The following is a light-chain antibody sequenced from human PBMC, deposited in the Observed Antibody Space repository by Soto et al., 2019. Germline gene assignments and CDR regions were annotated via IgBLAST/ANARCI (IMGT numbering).Light chain of an antibody. CDR3: QHRSIWPVS. CDR2: GAS. J-gene: IGKJ5*01. Sequence: EIVLTQSPATLSLSPGERATLSCRASQGVSSYLAWYQQKPGQAPRLLIYGASTRATGIPARFSGSGSGTDFTLTINSLEPEDFAVYYCQHRSIWPVSFGQGTRLEIK. CDR1: QGVSSY. V-gene: IGKV3-11*01.